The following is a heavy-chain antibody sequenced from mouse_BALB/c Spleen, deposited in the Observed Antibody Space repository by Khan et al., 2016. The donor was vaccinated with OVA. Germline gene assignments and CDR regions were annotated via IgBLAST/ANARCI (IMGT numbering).Heavy chain of an antibody. CDR1: GYTFASYT. Sequence: VQLQQSGAELARPGASVKMSCKASGYTFASYTIHWIKQRPGQGLEWIGYINPSNGYTNYNQKFKDKATLTADKSSTTAYMQLSSLTSDYSAVYNWVRDGAYYRNDGWFGYWGQGTLVTVSA. J-gene: IGHJ3*01. V-gene: IGHV1-4*01. D-gene: IGHD2-14*01. CDR2: INPSNGYT. CDR3: VRDGAYYRNDGWFGY.